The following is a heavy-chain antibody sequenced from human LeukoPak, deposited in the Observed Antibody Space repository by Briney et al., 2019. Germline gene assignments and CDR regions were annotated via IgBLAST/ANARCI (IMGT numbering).Heavy chain of an antibody. V-gene: IGHV1-2*02. CDR3: ARELNYDSSGYYFDY. CDR2: INPNSGGT. Sequence: ASVKVSCKASGYTFTVYFMHWVRQAPGQGLEWIGWINPNSGGTNYAQKFKGRVTMTRDTSISTAYMELSRLRSDDTAVYYCARELNYDSSGYYFDYWGQGTLVTVSS. D-gene: IGHD3-22*01. J-gene: IGHJ4*02. CDR1: GYTFTVYF.